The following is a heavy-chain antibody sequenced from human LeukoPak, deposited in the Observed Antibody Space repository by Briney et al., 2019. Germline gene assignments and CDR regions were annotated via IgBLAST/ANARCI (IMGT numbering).Heavy chain of an antibody. CDR1: GGSFSGYY. Sequence: SETLSLTCAVYGGSFSGYYWSWIRQPPGKGLEWIGEINHSGSTNYNPSLKSRVTISVDTSKNQFSLKLSSVTAADTAVYYCARHGGSGSYYNVPDYYNYMDVWGKGTTVTISS. V-gene: IGHV4-34*01. D-gene: IGHD3-10*01. CDR2: INHSGST. CDR3: ARHGGSGSYYNVPDYYNYMDV. J-gene: IGHJ6*03.